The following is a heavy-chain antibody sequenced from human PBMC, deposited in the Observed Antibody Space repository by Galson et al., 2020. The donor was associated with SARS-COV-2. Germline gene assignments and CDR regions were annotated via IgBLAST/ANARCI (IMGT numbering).Heavy chain of an antibody. CDR3: ARVTRLYYYDSSGLFDY. V-gene: IGHV4-31*03. J-gene: IGHJ4*02. CDR2: IYYSGST. Sequence: SETLSLTCTVSGGSISSGGNYWSWTRQHPGKGLEWIGYIYYSGSTYYNPSLKSRVTISVDTSKNQFSLKLSSVTAADTAVYYCARVTRLYYYDSSGLFDYWGQGTLVTVSS. CDR1: GGSISSGGNY. D-gene: IGHD3-22*01.